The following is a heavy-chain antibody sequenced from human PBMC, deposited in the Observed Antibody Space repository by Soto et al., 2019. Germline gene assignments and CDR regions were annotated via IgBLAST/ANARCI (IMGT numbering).Heavy chain of an antibody. J-gene: IGHJ3*02. CDR2: IIPIFGTA. V-gene: IGHV1-69*13. Sequence: SVKVSCKASGVTFSSYAISWVRQAPGQGLEWMGGIIPIFGTANYAQKFQGRVTITADESTSTAYMELSSLRSEDTAVYYCARASLMITFGGVIVNSPNAFDIWGQGTMVTVSS. CDR1: GVTFSSYA. CDR3: ARASLMITFGGVIVNSPNAFDI. D-gene: IGHD3-16*02.